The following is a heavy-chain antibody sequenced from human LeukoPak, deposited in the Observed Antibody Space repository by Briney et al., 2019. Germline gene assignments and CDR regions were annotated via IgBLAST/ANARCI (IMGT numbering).Heavy chain of an antibody. Sequence: ASVKVSCKASGGTFSSYAISWVRQAPGQGLEWMGRIIPILGIANYAQKFQGRVTITADKSTSTAYMELSSLRSEDTAVYYCARDLPDFTDYYGMDVWGQGTTVTVSS. CDR2: IIPILGIA. D-gene: IGHD3-3*01. CDR3: ARDLPDFTDYYGMDV. CDR1: GGTFSSYA. J-gene: IGHJ6*02. V-gene: IGHV1-69*04.